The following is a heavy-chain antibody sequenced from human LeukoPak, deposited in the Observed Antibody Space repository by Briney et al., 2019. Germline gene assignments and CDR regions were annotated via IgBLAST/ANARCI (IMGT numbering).Heavy chain of an antibody. CDR2: IYSGGST. CDR1: GFTVSSNY. CDR3: ARAPGDSYGYYYYYYMDV. Sequence: GGSLRLSCAASGFTVSSNYMSWVRQAPGKGPEWVSVIYSGGSTHYADSVKGRFTISRDNSKNTLYLQMNSLRAEDTAVYDCARAPGDSYGYYYYYYMDVWGKGTTVTVSS. D-gene: IGHD5-18*01. V-gene: IGHV3-53*01. J-gene: IGHJ6*03.